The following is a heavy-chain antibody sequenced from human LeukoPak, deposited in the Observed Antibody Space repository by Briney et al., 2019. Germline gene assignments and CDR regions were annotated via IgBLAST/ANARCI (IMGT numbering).Heavy chain of an antibody. V-gene: IGHV3-7*01. J-gene: IGHJ3*02. CDR1: GFTFSSYW. D-gene: IGHD3-10*01. CDR2: IKQDGSEK. CDR3: ASGLVRGLIPGAFDI. Sequence: PGGSLRLSCAASGFTFSSYWMSWVRQAPGKGLEWVANIKQDGSEKYYVDSVKGRFTISRDNAKNSLYLQMNSLRAEDTAVYYCASGLVRGLIPGAFDIWGQGTMVTVSS.